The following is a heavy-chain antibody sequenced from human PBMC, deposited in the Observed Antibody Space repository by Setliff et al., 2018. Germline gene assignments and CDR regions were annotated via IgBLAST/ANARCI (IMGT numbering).Heavy chain of an antibody. J-gene: IGHJ4*02. D-gene: IGHD5-12*01. CDR3: AAVVATSLNYVDN. CDR1: GGPFSGAS. Sequence: SETLSLTCTVSGGPFSGASIWSWIRQPPGKGLEFIGYVYYSGTAKYDPSLESRAIMSVDASKNQFSLKLRSVTAADTAVYYCAAVVATSLNYVDNWGQGTLVTVSS. CDR2: VYYSGTA. V-gene: IGHV4-59*12.